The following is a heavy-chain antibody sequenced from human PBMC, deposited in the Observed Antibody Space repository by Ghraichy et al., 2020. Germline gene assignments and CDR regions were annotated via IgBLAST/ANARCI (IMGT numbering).Heavy chain of an antibody. Sequence: GGSLRLSCAASGFTFSSYWMHWVRQAPGKGLVWVSRINSDGSSTSYADSVKGRFTISRDNAKNTLYLQMNSLRAEDTAVYYCAREFREYQLLFDGMDVWGQGTTVTVSS. CDR2: INSDGSST. J-gene: IGHJ6*02. D-gene: IGHD2-2*01. V-gene: IGHV3-74*01. CDR3: AREFREYQLLFDGMDV. CDR1: GFTFSSYW.